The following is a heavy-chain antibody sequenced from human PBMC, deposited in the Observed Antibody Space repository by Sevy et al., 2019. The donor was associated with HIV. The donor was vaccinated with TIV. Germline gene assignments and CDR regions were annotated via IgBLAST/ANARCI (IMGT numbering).Heavy chain of an antibody. J-gene: IGHJ4*02. V-gene: IGHV3-21*01. CDR2: ISGSSTYI. CDR3: ASGSLDSTGYPFDY. D-gene: IGHD3-22*01. Sequence: GGSLRLSCAASGFTFSIYTMNWVRQAPGKGLEWVSSISGSSTYIYYADSVRGRFTISRENAKNSLYLQMHSLRAEDTAVYYCASGSLDSTGYPFDYWGQGTLVTVSS. CDR1: GFTFSIYT.